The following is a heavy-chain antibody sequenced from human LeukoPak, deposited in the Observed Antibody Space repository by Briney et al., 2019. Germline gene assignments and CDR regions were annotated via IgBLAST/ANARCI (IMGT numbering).Heavy chain of an antibody. Sequence: GGSLTLSCAASGFTFSDYYMIWLRQAPGKGLEWVLYISSSGSTIYHADSVKGRFTISRDNAKDSLYLQMNILRAEETAVYYCARGYSKWLVGYGFDHWGQGTLATVSS. CDR1: GFTFSDYY. V-gene: IGHV3-11*04. J-gene: IGHJ4*02. CDR2: ISSSGSTI. D-gene: IGHD6-19*01. CDR3: ARGYSKWLVGYGFDH.